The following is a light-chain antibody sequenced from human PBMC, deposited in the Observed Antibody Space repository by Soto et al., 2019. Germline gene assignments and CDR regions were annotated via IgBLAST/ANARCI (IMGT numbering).Light chain of an antibody. CDR2: DVN. Sequence: QSVLTQPRSVSGSPGQSVTISCTGNNNEVGGYNYVSWYQHHPGKVPKLMIYDVNKRPSGVLDRFSGSKSGNTASLTISGLQAEDEADYYCSSYAGSYTYVLGTGTKVTVL. CDR3: SSYAGSYTYV. J-gene: IGLJ1*01. CDR1: NNEVGGYNY. V-gene: IGLV2-11*01.